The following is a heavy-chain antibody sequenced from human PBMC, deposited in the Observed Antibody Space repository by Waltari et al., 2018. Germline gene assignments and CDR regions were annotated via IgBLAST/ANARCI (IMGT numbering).Heavy chain of an antibody. Sequence: QVQLQESGPGLVKPSETLSLTCAVSGYSISSGYYWGWIRQPPGKGLEWIGSIYHSGSTYYNPSLKSRVTISVDTSKNQFSLKLSSVTAADTAVYYCARRRAAALLNYYYYYGMDVWGQGTTVTVSS. CDR1: GYSISSGYY. CDR2: IYHSGST. J-gene: IGHJ6*02. D-gene: IGHD6-13*01. V-gene: IGHV4-38-2*01. CDR3: ARRRAAALLNYYYYYGMDV.